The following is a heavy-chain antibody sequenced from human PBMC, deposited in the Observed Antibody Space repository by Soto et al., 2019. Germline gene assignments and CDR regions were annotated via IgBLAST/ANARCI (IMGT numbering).Heavy chain of an antibody. CDR1: GGSISSGDYY. D-gene: IGHD6-19*01. CDR2: IYYSGST. Sequence: QVQLQESGPGLVKPSQTLSLTCTVSGGSISSGDYYWSWIRQPPGKGLEWIGYIYYSGSTYYNPSLKSRVTISVDTSKNQFSLKLSSVTAADTAVYYCAREEGKRQWLVRTGRFDPRGQGTLVTVSS. V-gene: IGHV4-30-4*01. CDR3: AREEGKRQWLVRTGRFDP. J-gene: IGHJ5*02.